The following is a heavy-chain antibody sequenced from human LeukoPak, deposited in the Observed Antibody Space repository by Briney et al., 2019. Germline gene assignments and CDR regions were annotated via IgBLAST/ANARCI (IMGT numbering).Heavy chain of an antibody. CDR3: AKDRPHPSAEPTNFDY. V-gene: IGHV3-23*01. D-gene: IGHD1-14*01. CDR1: GFTFSSYA. Sequence: GGSLRLSCVASGFTFSSYAMSWVRQAPGKGLEWVSAISGRGSSTYSADSVKGRFTLSRDNSKRTLYLQMNSLRAEDTAVYYCAKDRPHPSAEPTNFDYWGQGTLVTVSS. CDR2: ISGRGSST. J-gene: IGHJ4*02.